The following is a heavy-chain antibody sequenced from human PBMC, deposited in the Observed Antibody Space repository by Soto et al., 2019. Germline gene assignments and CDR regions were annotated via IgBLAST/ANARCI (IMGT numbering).Heavy chain of an antibody. CDR1: GFTFILVS. V-gene: IGHV3-21*04. J-gene: IGHJ4*02. CDR3: ARVAY. Sequence: LXLSCEASGFTFILVSMNWVRQVPGKGLEWVASISSASSETWYADSVKGRFIISRDNDQNSLFLQMNTLRPEDSAIYYCARVAYWGQGTQVTVSS. CDR2: ISSASSET.